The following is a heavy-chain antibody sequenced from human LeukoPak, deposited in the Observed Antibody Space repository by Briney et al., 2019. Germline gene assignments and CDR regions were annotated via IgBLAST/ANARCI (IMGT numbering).Heavy chain of an antibody. CDR1: GYTFTSYD. V-gene: IGHV1-8*01. D-gene: IGHD3-10*01. J-gene: IGHJ6*03. CDR3: ARQSNYYGSGSYYTYYYYYYMDV. Sequence: ASVKVSCKASGYTFTSYDINWVRQAPGQGLEWMGWMNPNSGNTGYAQKFQGRVTMTRNTSISTAYMELSSLRSEDTAVYYCARQSNYYGSGSYYTYYYYYYMDVWGKGTTVTVSS. CDR2: MNPNSGNT.